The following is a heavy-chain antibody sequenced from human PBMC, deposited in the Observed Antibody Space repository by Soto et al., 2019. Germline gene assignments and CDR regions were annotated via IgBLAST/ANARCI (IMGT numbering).Heavy chain of an antibody. CDR3: ATSFGSGSRAFDY. V-gene: IGHV1-69*02. CDR1: GDTFNFYT. CDR2: FNPILSYS. J-gene: IGHJ4*02. Sequence: QVQLVQSGAEVKKPGSSVKVTCKASGDTFNFYTINWVRQAPGLGLEWMGRFNPILSYSNSALKFQGRVTLTADKSPSTAHMVLSSLRSEDTAIYYCATSFGSGSRAFDYWGQGALVTVSS. D-gene: IGHD3-10*01.